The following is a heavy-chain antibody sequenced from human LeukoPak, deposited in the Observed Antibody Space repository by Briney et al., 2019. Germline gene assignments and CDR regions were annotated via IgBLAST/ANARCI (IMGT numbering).Heavy chain of an antibody. Sequence: PGGSLRLSCAASGFTFSSYGMHWVRQAPGKGLEWVAFIRYDGSNKYYADSVKGRFTISRDNSKNTLYLQMNSLRAEDTAVYYCARDGIAAAGTPLNYWGQGTLVTVSS. CDR2: IRYDGSNK. CDR1: GFTFSSYG. V-gene: IGHV3-30*02. J-gene: IGHJ4*02. D-gene: IGHD6-13*01. CDR3: ARDGIAAAGTPLNY.